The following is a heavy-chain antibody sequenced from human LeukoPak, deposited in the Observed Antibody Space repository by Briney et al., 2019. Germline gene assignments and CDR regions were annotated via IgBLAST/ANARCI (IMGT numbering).Heavy chain of an antibody. CDR3: AIGERAYSYAPDLLDY. CDR1: GFTFTSYT. V-gene: IGHV3-48*02. Sequence: GGSLRLSCAASGFTFTSYTMNWVRQAPGKGLEWISYISGGSGDIFYAGSVQGRFTTSRDNAENSLYLHMSNLRDEDTAVYYCAIGERAYSYAPDLLDYWGQGTLVTVSS. CDR2: ISGGSGDI. J-gene: IGHJ4*02. D-gene: IGHD5-18*01.